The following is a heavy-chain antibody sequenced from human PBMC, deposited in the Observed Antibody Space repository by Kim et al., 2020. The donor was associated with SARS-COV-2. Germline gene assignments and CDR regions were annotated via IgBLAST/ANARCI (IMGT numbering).Heavy chain of an antibody. CDR2: IYYSGST. CDR3: ARYTVVVPASTNDAFDI. D-gene: IGHD2-2*01. J-gene: IGHJ3*02. CDR1: GGSISSGDYY. Sequence: SETLSLTCTVSGGSISSGDYYWSWIRQPPGKGLEWIGYIYYSGSTYYNPSLKSRVTISVDTSKNQFSLKLSSVTAADTAVYYCARYTVVVPASTNDAFDIWGQGTMVTVSS. V-gene: IGHV4-30-4*01.